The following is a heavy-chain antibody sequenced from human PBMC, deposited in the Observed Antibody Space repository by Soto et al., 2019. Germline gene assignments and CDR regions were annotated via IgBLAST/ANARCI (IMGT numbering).Heavy chain of an antibody. CDR2: INPATGNT. V-gene: IGHV1-3*01. Sequence: QVQLVQSGAEVKKPGASVKVSCKASGYTFATYAIHWVRQAPGEGLEWMGWINPATGNTEYSEKFQERVTLTRDTSATTAYMELRGMRFEDTAVYYCARRYKSPGWLETWGQGTLVTVSS. D-gene: IGHD1-20*01. CDR3: ARRYKSPGWLET. CDR1: GYTFATYA. J-gene: IGHJ5*02.